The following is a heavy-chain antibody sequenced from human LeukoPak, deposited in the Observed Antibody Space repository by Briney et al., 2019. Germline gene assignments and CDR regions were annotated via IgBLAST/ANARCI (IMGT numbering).Heavy chain of an antibody. CDR3: ARVDGGQQLSTHHAVDY. J-gene: IGHJ4*02. CDR2: IYYSGST. V-gene: IGHV4-39*07. D-gene: IGHD6-13*01. CDR1: GGSISSSSYY. Sequence: PSETLSLTCTVSGGSISSSSYYWGWIRQPPGKGLEWIGSIYYSGSTYYNPSLKSRVTISVDTSKNQFSLKLSSVTAADTAVYYCARVDGGQQLSTHHAVDYWGQGTLVTVSS.